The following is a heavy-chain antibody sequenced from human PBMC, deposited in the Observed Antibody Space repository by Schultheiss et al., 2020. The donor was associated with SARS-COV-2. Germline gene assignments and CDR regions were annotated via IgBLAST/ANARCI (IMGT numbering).Heavy chain of an antibody. CDR1: GGSISSGGYY. D-gene: IGHD3-22*01. CDR2: IYTSGST. Sequence: SETLSLTCTVSGGSISSGGYYWSWIRQPAGKGLEWIGRIYTSGSTNYNPSLKSRVTISVDTSKNQFSLKLSSVTAADTAVYYCARSNYYDSSGLGYWGQGTLVTVSS. V-gene: IGHV4-61*02. CDR3: ARSNYYDSSGLGY. J-gene: IGHJ4*02.